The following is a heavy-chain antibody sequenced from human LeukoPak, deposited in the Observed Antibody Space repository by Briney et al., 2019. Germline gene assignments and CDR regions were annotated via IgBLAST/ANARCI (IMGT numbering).Heavy chain of an antibody. CDR2: IYTDGST. CDR3: ARAPSGCGGTCAFDY. Sequence: SETLSLTCTVSGGSTSNSFWSWIRQPAGKGLEWIGRIYTDGSTNSNPSLRSRLTMSLDTSKNQFSLKLTSVTAADTAVYFCARAPSGCGGTCAFDYWGQGTLVTVSS. V-gene: IGHV4-4*07. J-gene: IGHJ4*02. D-gene: IGHD2-15*01. CDR1: GGSTSNSF.